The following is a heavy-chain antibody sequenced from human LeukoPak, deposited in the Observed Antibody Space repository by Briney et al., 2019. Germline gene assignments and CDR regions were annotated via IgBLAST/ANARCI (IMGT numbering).Heavy chain of an antibody. Sequence: GGSLRLSCAASGFTFSSYGMHWVRQAPGKGLEWVAFIRYDGSNKYYADFVKGRFTISRDNSKNTLYLQMSSLRAEDTAVYYCANMTPYCSSTSCSRDYWGQGTLVTVSS. CDR2: IRYDGSNK. V-gene: IGHV3-30*02. CDR3: ANMTPYCSSTSCSRDY. CDR1: GFTFSSYG. J-gene: IGHJ4*02. D-gene: IGHD2-2*01.